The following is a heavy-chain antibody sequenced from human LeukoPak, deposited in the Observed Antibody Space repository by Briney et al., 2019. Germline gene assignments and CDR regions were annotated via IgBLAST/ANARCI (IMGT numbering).Heavy chain of an antibody. J-gene: IGHJ4*02. D-gene: IGHD2-2*01. V-gene: IGHV1-69*02. Sequence: SVKVSCKASGGTFSSYTISWVRQAPGQGLEWMGRIIPILGIANYAQKFQGRVTITADKSTSTAYMELSSLRSEDTAVYYCARAAPCSSTSCPFVYWGQGTLVTVSS. CDR1: GGTFSSYT. CDR3: ARAAPCSSTSCPFVY. CDR2: IIPILGIA.